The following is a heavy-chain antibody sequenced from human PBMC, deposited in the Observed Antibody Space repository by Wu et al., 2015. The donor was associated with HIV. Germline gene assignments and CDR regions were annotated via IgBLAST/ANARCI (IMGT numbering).Heavy chain of an antibody. Sequence: QVQLQQWGAGLLKPSETLSLTCAVYGGSFSGYYWSWIRQPPGKGLEWIGEINHSGNTNYNPSLKSRVTISVDTSKNQFSLQLSSVTAADTAVYYCVGYSGYDSGIDYWGQGTLVTVSS. CDR3: VGYSGYDSGIDY. CDR2: INHSGNT. D-gene: IGHD5-12*01. J-gene: IGHJ4*02. V-gene: IGHV4-34*01. CDR1: GGSFSGYY.